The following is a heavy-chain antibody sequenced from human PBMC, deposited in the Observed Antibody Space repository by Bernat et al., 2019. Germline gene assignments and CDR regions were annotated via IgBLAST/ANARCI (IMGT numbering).Heavy chain of an antibody. CDR1: GGSISSSSYY. J-gene: IGHJ5*02. V-gene: IGHV4-39*01. D-gene: IGHD6-13*01. CDR2: IYYSGST. Sequence: QLQLQESGPGLVKPSETLSLTCTVSGGSISSSSYYWGWIRQPPGKGLEWIGSIYYSGSTYYNPSLKSRVTISVDTSKNQFSLKLSSVTAADTAVYYCARLIAAAGTFWFDPWGQGTLSPSPQ. CDR3: ARLIAAAGTFWFDP.